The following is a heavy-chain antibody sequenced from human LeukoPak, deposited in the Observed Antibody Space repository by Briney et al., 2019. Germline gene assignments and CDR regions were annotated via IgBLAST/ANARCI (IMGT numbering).Heavy chain of an antibody. D-gene: IGHD5-18*01. CDR3: ARATAGYSYGYGF. CDR1: GFNVTSNY. V-gene: IGHV3-53*01. Sequence: PGGSLRLSCAASGFNVTSNYMSWVRQAPGKGLEWVSVIYSGGSTYYADSVKGRFTISRDNSKNTLYLQMNSLRAEDTAVYYCARATAGYSYGYGFWGQGTLVTVSS. J-gene: IGHJ4*02. CDR2: IYSGGST.